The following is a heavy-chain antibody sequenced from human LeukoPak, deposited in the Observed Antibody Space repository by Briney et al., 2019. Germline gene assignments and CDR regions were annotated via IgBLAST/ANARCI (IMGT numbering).Heavy chain of an antibody. CDR1: GGSFSGYY. D-gene: IGHD3-3*02. CDR2: INHSGST. J-gene: IGHJ4*02. V-gene: IGHV4-34*01. Sequence: SETLSLTCAVYGGSFSGYYWSWIRQPPGKGLEWIGEINHSGSTNYNPSLKSRVTISVDTSKNQFSLKLSSVTAADTAVYCCARFPRHSPFDYWGQGTLVTVSS. CDR3: ARFPRHSPFDY.